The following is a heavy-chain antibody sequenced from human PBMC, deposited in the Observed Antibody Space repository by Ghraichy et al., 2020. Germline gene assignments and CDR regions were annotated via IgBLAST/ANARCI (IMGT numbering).Heavy chain of an antibody. CDR3: ARDPGFGELSAFDI. Sequence: SETLSLTCTVSGGSISSGSYYWSWIRQPAGKGLEWIGRIYTSGSTNYNPSLKSRVTISVDTSKNQFSLKLSSVTAADTAVYYCARDPGFGELSAFDIWGQGTMVTVSS. J-gene: IGHJ3*02. V-gene: IGHV4-61*02. CDR1: GGSISSGSYY. CDR2: IYTSGST. D-gene: IGHD3-10*01.